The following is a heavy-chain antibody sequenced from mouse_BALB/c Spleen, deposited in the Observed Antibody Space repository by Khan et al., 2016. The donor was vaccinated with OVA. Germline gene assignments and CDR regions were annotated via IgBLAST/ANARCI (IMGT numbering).Heavy chain of an antibody. J-gene: IGHJ3*01. D-gene: IGHD4-1*01. CDR2: ISSGGDYT. Sequence: EVELVESGGDLVKPGGSLKLSCAASGFTFSSYGMSWVRQTPDKRLEWVATISSGGDYTYYPDSVKGRFTISRDNAKNTLYLQMSRRKSEDTAMYYCASHLTGSFAYWGQGTLVTVSA. CDR3: ASHLTGSFAY. V-gene: IGHV5-6*01. CDR1: GFTFSSYG.